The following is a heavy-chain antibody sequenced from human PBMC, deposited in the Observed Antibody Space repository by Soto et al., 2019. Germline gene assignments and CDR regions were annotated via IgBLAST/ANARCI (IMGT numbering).Heavy chain of an antibody. CDR1: GGSISSYY. D-gene: IGHD2-8*01. V-gene: IGHV4-59*01. J-gene: IGHJ6*02. CDR3: ARSNPGVCVAEALDYGMDV. Sequence: PSETLSLTCTVSGGSISSYYWSWIRQPPGKGLEWIGYIYYSGSTNYNPSLKSRVTISVDTSKNQFSLKLSSVTAADTAVYYCARSNPGVCVAEALDYGMDVWGQGTTVTVSS. CDR2: IYYSGST.